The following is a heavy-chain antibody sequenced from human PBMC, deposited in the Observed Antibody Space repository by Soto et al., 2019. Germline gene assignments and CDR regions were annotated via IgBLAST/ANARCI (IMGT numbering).Heavy chain of an antibody. D-gene: IGHD3-10*01. CDR1: GFTFSSYT. CDR2: ISSSSTYI. CDR3: ARDNGEFDP. V-gene: IGHV3-21*01. J-gene: IGHJ5*02. Sequence: EVQLVESGGGLVKPGGSLRLSCAASGFTFSSYTMSWVRQAPGKGLEWVSSISSSSTYIYYADSVKGRFTISRDNAKNSLYLQMNSLRAEDTAVYYCARDNGEFDPWGQGTLVPVSS.